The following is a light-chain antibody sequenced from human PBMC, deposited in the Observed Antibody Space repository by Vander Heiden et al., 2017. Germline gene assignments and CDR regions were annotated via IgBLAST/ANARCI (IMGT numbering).Light chain of an antibody. CDR2: TAS. CDR3: QQAHSTPLT. CDR1: QAISSW. Sequence: DIQMTQSPSSVSASVGDRVTITCRASQAISSWVAWYQHKPGKAPKLLIYTASTLQSGVPSRFSVSGSGTEFTLTISSLQPEDFATYFCQQAHSTPLTFGAGTKVEIK. V-gene: IGKV1-12*01. J-gene: IGKJ4*01.